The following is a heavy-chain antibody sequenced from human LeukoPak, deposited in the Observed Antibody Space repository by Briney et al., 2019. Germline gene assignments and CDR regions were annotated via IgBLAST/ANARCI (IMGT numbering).Heavy chain of an antibody. Sequence: ASVKVSCKASGYTFTAYYVHWVRQAPGQGLEWLGWISASNGYMNYAEKVQDRITVTIDTSTSTVYMELTSLTSDDTGVYYCARSLYGEAFDLWGQGTLVTVSS. D-gene: IGHD4/OR15-4a*01. J-gene: IGHJ4*02. CDR1: GYTFTAYY. CDR3: ARSLYGEAFDL. V-gene: IGHV1-18*04. CDR2: ISASNGYM.